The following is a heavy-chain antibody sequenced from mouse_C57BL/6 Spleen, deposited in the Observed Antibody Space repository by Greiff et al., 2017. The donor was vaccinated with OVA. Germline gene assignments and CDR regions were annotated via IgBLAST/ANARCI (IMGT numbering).Heavy chain of an antibody. CDR3: ARRPLYDYDENYYAMDY. CDR2: IDPSDSET. D-gene: IGHD2-4*01. V-gene: IGHV1-52*01. J-gene: IGHJ4*01. Sequence: QVQLQQPGAELVRPGSSVKLSCKASGYTFTSYWMHWVKQRPIQGLEWIGNIDPSDSETHYNQKFKDKATLTVDKSSSTAYMQLSSLTSEDSAVYYCARRPLYDYDENYYAMDYWGQGTSVTVSS. CDR1: GYTFTSYW.